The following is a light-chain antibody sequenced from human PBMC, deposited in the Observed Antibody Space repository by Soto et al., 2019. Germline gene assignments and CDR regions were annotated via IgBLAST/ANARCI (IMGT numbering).Light chain of an antibody. CDR1: SSNIGSNT. CDR2: NNN. J-gene: IGLJ1*01. CDR3: AAWDDSLNGHYV. Sequence: QSVLTQPPSASGTPGQRVTISCSGSSSNIGSNTVNWYQQLPGTAPKLLMYNNNQRPSGVPDRFSGSKSGTSASLAISGLQSEDEADYYCAAWDDSLNGHYVFGSGTKLTVL. V-gene: IGLV1-44*01.